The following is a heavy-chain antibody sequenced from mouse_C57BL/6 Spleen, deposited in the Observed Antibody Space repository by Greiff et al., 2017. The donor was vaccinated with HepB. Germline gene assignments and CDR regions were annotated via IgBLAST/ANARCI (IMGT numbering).Heavy chain of an antibody. V-gene: IGHV1-26*01. Sequence: EVQLQQSGPELVKPGASVKISCKASGYTFTDYYMNWVKQSHGKSLEWIGDINPNNGGTSYNQKFKGKATLTVDKSSSTAYMELRSLTSEDSAVYYCAPYAWFAYWGQGTLVTVSA. D-gene: IGHD2-12*01. J-gene: IGHJ3*01. CDR1: GYTFTDYY. CDR3: APYAWFAY. CDR2: INPNNGGT.